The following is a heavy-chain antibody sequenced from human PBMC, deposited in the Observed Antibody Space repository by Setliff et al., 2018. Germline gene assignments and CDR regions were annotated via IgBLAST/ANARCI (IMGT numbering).Heavy chain of an antibody. V-gene: IGHV4-59*11. J-gene: IGHJ4*02. D-gene: IGHD1-26*01. Sequence: SETLSLTCTVSGGSISSHYWSWIRQPPGKGLEWIGSIYYNGNTNYNPSLKSRVTISVDTSKNQFSLWLSSVTAADTAVYYCARGIRVGVGAANYWGLGTLVTVSS. CDR2: IYYNGNT. CDR1: GGSISSHY. CDR3: ARGIRVGVGAANY.